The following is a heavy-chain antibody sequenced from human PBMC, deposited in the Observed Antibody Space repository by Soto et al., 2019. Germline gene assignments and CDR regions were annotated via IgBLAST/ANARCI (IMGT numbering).Heavy chain of an antibody. J-gene: IGHJ6*02. CDR1: GGSISSSSYY. CDR3: ARSYGMDV. V-gene: IGHV4-39*01. CDR2: IYYSGST. Sequence: SETLSLTCTVSGGSISSSSYYWGWIRQPPGKGLEWIGSIYYSGSTYYNPSLKSRVTISVDTSKNQFSLKLSSVTAADTAVYYCARSYGMDVWGQGTTVTVSS.